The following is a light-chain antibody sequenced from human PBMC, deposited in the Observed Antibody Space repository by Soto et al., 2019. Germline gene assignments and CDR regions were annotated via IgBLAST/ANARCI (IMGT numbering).Light chain of an antibody. CDR1: SSDVGGYEY. CDR3: CSYAGSYTWV. Sequence: QSAPTQPRSVSGSPGQSVTISCTGTSSDVGGYEYVSWYQQDQGKAPQLMIYDVNKRPSGVPDRFSGSKSGNTASLTISGLQAEDETDYYCCSYAGSYTWVFGGGTKLTVL. V-gene: IGLV2-11*01. CDR2: DVN. J-gene: IGLJ3*02.